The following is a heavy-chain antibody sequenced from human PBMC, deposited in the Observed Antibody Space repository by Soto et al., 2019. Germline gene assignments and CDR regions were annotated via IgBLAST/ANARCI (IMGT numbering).Heavy chain of an antibody. Sequence: PSETLSLTCTVSGGSISSGGYYWSWIRQHPGKGLEWIGYIYYSGSTYYNPSLKSRVTISVDTSKNQFSLKLSSVTAADTAVYYCAREFIAAAGIGMNYYYYGMDVWGQGTTVTVSS. V-gene: IGHV4-31*03. CDR2: IYYSGST. CDR1: GGSISSGGYY. D-gene: IGHD6-13*01. J-gene: IGHJ6*02. CDR3: AREFIAAAGIGMNYYYYGMDV.